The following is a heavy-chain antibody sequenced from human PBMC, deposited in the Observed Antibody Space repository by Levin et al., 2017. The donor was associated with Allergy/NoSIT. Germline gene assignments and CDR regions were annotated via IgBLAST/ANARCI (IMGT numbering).Heavy chain of an antibody. V-gene: IGHV3-21*01. Sequence: GGSLRLSCAASGFTFSNYNMNWVRQAPGKGLEWVSSISTSSNYIYYADSVKGRFTISRDNAKNSLYVQMNSLRAEDPAVYYCARGGYSDSWCQGTLVTVSS. D-gene: IGHD2-2*03. CDR2: ISTSSNYI. CDR1: GFTFSNYN. CDR3: ARGGYSDS. J-gene: IGHJ5*01.